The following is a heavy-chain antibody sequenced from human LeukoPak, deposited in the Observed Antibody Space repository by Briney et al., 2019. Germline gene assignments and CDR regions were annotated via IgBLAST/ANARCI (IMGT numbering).Heavy chain of an antibody. CDR3: STATYSSGYHYFES. Sequence: GGSLRLSCTVSGFTVSSNSMNWVRQAPGKGLEWVSSISHSGTPTYYADSVRGRFTISRDNAKNSLYLQMNTLRAEDTAVYFCSTATYSSGYHYFESWGQGTLVTVSS. CDR1: GFTVSSNS. V-gene: IGHV3-21*01. D-gene: IGHD5-18*01. CDR2: ISHSGTPT. J-gene: IGHJ4*02.